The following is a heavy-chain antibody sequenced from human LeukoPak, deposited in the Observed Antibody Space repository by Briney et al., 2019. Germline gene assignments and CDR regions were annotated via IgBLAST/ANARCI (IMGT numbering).Heavy chain of an antibody. D-gene: IGHD3-10*01. Sequence: PSETLSLTCTVSGNSISSGYYWGWIRQPPGKGLEWIGSIYQSGSTYYNPSLKSRVTISVDTSKNQFSLKLSSVTAADTAVYFCARDRVPRDYMDVWGKGTTVTVSS. CDR1: GNSISSGYY. CDR2: IYQSGST. J-gene: IGHJ6*03. CDR3: ARDRVPRDYMDV. V-gene: IGHV4-38-2*02.